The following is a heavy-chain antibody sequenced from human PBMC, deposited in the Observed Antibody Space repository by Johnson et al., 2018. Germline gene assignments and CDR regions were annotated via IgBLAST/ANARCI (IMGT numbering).Heavy chain of an antibody. CDR1: GVPVSSNY. Sequence: VQLVQSGGGLIQPGGSLRLSCVVSGVPVSSNYISWVRQAPEKGLEWVSVIYSEGRPYYGASVKGRFTISKDNSKNTVFLQMNSLRVEDTALYYCATDGGGYFDKWGQGTLVTVSS. J-gene: IGHJ4*02. D-gene: IGHD1-26*01. CDR2: IYSEGRP. CDR3: ATDGGGYFDK. V-gene: IGHV3-53*01.